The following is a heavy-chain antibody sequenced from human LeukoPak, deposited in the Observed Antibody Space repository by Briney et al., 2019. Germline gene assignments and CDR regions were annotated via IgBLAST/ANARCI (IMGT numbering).Heavy chain of an antibody. V-gene: IGHV4-59*01. CDR2: IYYSGST. CDR1: GGSISSYY. Sequence: PSETLSLTCTVSGGSISSYYWSRIRQPPGKGLEWIVYIYYSGSTNYNPSLKSRVTISVDTSKNQFSLKLSSVTAADTAVYYCARLTYSSGWYKGDAFDIWGQGTMVTVSS. CDR3: ARLTYSSGWYKGDAFDI. D-gene: IGHD6-19*01. J-gene: IGHJ3*02.